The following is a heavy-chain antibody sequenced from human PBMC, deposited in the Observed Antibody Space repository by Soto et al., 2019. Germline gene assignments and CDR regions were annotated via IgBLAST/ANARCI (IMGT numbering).Heavy chain of an antibody. J-gene: IGHJ6*03. D-gene: IGHD1-20*01. CDR3: ARGFPTVSITGTTDYYYMDV. CDR2: INHSGST. CDR1: GGSFSGYY. V-gene: IGHV4-34*01. Sequence: QVQLQQWGAGLLKPSETLSLTCAVYGGSFSGYYWSWIRQPPGKGLEWIGEINHSGSTNYNPSLKSRVTISVDTSKNQCSLKLSSVTAADTAVYYCARGFPTVSITGTTDYYYMDVWGKGTTVTVSS.